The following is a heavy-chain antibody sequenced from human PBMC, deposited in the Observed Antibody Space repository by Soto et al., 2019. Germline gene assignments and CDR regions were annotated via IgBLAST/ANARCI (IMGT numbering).Heavy chain of an antibody. J-gene: IGHJ6*02. CDR3: AMGLYYYGSEPHDYYYGMDV. CDR2: IIPIFGTA. Sequence: SVKVSCKASGGTFSSYAISWVRQAPGQGLEWMGGIIPIFGTANYAQKFQGRVTITADESTSTAYMELSSLRSEDTAVYYCAMGLYYYGSEPHDYYYGMDVWGQGTTVTVSS. CDR1: GGTFSSYA. D-gene: IGHD3-10*01. V-gene: IGHV1-69*13.